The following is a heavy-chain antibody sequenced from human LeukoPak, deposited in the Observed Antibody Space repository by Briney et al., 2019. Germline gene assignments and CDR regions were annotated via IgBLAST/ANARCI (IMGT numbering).Heavy chain of an antibody. Sequence: SETLSLTCTVSGYFISSGYDWGWIRQRPGKGLEWIGSIYQSGRTYYNPSLKSRVTISVDTSKNQFSLKLSSVTAADTAVYYCARDFGIAAAPGGAFDIWGQGTMVTVSS. CDR3: ARDFGIAAAPGGAFDI. CDR2: IYQSGRT. D-gene: IGHD6-13*01. CDR1: GYFISSGYD. V-gene: IGHV4-38-2*02. J-gene: IGHJ3*02.